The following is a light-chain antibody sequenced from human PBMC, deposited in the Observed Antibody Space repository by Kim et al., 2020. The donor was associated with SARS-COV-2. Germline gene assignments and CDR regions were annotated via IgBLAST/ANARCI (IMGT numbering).Light chain of an antibody. Sequence: EIVLTQSPGTLSLSPGDRATLSCRASQSVSSSYLVWYQQKPGQTPRLLIYGASSRATGIPDRFSGSGFGTNFTLTINRLEPEDFAGYYCQQYGSSPRTFGQGTKVDIK. CDR3: QQYGSSPRT. CDR2: GAS. CDR1: QSVSSSY. V-gene: IGKV3-20*01. J-gene: IGKJ1*01.